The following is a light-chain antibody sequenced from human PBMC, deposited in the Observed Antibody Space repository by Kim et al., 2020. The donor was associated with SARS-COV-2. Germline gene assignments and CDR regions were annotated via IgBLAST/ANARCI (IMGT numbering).Light chain of an antibody. CDR1: QNIAKY. J-gene: IGKJ2*01. CDR2: AAA. V-gene: IGKV1-39*01. CDR3: QQSYTTPLT. Sequence: SACVGDSVTHTCRASQNIAKYLSWYQKKPRKAPNRLIYAAATLQSGVPSRCSGSGSGKHFTLTIAGLQADDFATYYCQQSYTTPLTFVQGSKLEI.